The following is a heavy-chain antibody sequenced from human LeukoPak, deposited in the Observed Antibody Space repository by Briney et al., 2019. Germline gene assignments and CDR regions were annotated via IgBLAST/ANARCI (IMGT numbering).Heavy chain of an antibody. D-gene: IGHD6-19*01. CDR1: GFTFSSYA. CDR3: AKDGYSSGWYPGGMDA. V-gene: IGHV3-23*01. CDR2: ISGSGGST. Sequence: GRSLRLSCAASGFTFSSYAMSWVRQAPGKGLEWVSAISGSGGSTYYADSVKGRFTISRDNSKNTLYLQMNSLRAEDTAVYYCAKDGYSSGWYPGGMDAWGQGTTVTVSS. J-gene: IGHJ6*02.